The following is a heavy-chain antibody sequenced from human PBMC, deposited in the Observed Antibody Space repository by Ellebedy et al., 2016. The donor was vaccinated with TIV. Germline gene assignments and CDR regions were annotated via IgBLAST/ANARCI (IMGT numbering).Heavy chain of an antibody. J-gene: IGHJ4*02. CDR1: GFTFSSYS. V-gene: IGHV3-30*03. D-gene: IGHD4-23*01. CDR2: ISYDGSNK. Sequence: GESLKISCAASGFTFSSYSMNWVRQAPGKGLEWVAVISYDGSNKYYADSVKGRFTISRDNSKNTLYLQMNSLRAEDTAVYYCARDPRGYGGNSGGDYWGQGTLVTVSS. CDR3: ARDPRGYGGNSGGDY.